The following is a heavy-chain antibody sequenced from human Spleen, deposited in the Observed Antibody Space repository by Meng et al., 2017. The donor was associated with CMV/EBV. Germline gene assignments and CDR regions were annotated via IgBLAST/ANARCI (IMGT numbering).Heavy chain of an antibody. V-gene: IGHV3-53*01. J-gene: IGHJ6*02. CDR1: GFTFSSYA. D-gene: IGHD3-10*01. CDR3: ARENRIYGSGSYYNYGMDV. CDR2: IYSGGNT. Sequence: GESLKISCAASGFTFSSYAMSWVRQAPGKGLEWVSVIYSGGNTYYADSVKGRFTISRDNSKNTLHLQMNSLRAEDTAVYYCARENRIYGSGSYYNYGMDVWGQGTTVTVSS.